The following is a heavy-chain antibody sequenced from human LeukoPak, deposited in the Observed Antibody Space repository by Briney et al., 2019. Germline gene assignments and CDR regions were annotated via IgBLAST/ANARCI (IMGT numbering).Heavy chain of an antibody. Sequence: GGSLRLSCAASGFTFSSYTMNWVRQAPGKGLERVSFISSYIYLADSVKGRFTISRDNAKNSLYLQMNSLRAEDTAVYYCARGEWSSSPFDYWGQGTLVTVSS. D-gene: IGHD6-6*01. CDR2: ISSYI. J-gene: IGHJ4*02. V-gene: IGHV3-21*01. CDR3: ARGEWSSSPFDY. CDR1: GFTFSSYT.